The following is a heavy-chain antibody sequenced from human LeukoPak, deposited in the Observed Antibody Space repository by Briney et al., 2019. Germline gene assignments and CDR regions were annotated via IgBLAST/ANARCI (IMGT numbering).Heavy chain of an antibody. J-gene: IGHJ1*01. D-gene: IGHD2-15*01. CDR2: ITGSGGST. CDR1: GFTFSNYA. V-gene: IGHV3-23*01. Sequence: GGSLRLSCAASGFTFSNYAMSWVRQAPGKGLEWVSGITGSGGSTYYADSVKGRFTISRDNSKKTLYLQMNSLRAEDTAVYYCAQDVGIASQHWGQGTLVTVSS. CDR3: AQDVGIASQH.